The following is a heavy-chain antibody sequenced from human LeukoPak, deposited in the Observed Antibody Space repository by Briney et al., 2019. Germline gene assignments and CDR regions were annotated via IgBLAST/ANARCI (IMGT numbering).Heavy chain of an antibody. CDR1: GGSISSGGYY. CDR3: ARSTTYYFDY. CDR2: IYHSGST. D-gene: IGHD1-14*01. J-gene: IGHJ4*02. Sequence: PSQTLSLTCTVSGGSISSGGYYWSWIRQPPGKGLEWIGYIYHSGSTYYNPSLKGRVTISVDRSKNQFSLKLSSVTAADTAVYYCARSTTYYFDYWGQGTLVTVSS. V-gene: IGHV4-30-2*01.